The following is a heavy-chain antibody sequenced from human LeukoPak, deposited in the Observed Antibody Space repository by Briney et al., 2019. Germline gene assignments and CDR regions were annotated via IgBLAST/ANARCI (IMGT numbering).Heavy chain of an antibody. D-gene: IGHD3-22*01. Sequence: ASVKVSCKASGYTFTGYYVHWVRQAPGQGLEWMGRINPNSGGTNYAQKFQGRVTMTRDTSISTAYMELSRLRSDDTAVYYCARGAQTYYYDSSGYSNWGQGTLVTVSS. CDR2: INPNSGGT. J-gene: IGHJ4*02. V-gene: IGHV1-2*06. CDR1: GYTFTGYY. CDR3: ARGAQTYYYDSSGYSN.